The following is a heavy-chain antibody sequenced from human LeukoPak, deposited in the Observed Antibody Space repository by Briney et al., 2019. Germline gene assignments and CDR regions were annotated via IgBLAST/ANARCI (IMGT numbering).Heavy chain of an antibody. D-gene: IGHD3-9*01. J-gene: IGHJ4*02. V-gene: IGHV3-21*01. CDR2: ISSSSSYI. CDR1: GFTFSRYW. CDR3: ARDSGGYFGRNHFGY. Sequence: GGSLGLSCEASGFTFSRYWMDWVRQAPGKGLEWVSFISSSSSYIYYADSVKGRFTISRDNAKNSLYLQMNSLRAEDTAVYYCARDSGGYFGRNHFGYWGQGTLVTVSS.